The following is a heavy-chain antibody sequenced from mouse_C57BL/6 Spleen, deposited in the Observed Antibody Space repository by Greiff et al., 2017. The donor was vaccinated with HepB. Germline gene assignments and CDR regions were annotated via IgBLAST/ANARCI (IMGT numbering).Heavy chain of an antibody. V-gene: IGHV1-82*01. D-gene: IGHD2-5*01. Sequence: VQLQQSGPELVKPGASVKISCKASGYAFSSSWMNWVKQRPGKGLEWIGRIYPGDGDTNYNGKFKGKATLTADKSSSTAYMQLSSLTSEDSAVYFCARWGYYSNLDYWGQGTTLTVSS. CDR1: GYAFSSSW. J-gene: IGHJ2*01. CDR2: IYPGDGDT. CDR3: ARWGYYSNLDY.